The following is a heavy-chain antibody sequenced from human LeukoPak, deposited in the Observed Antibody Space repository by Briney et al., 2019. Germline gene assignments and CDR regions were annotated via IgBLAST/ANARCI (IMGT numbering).Heavy chain of an antibody. V-gene: IGHV1-46*01. Sequence: ASVKVSCKASGYTFSSYYMHWLRQAPGQGLEWMGIINPSGGSTSYAQKFQGRVTMTRDTSTSTVYMELSSLRSEDTAVYYCARVENISPRSEGPDYWGQGTLVTVSS. CDR1: GYTFSSYY. D-gene: IGHD1-1*01. CDR3: ARVENISPRSEGPDY. J-gene: IGHJ4*02. CDR2: INPSGGST.